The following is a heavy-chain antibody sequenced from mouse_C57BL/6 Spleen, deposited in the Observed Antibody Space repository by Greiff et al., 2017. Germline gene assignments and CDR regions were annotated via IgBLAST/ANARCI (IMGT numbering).Heavy chain of an antibody. D-gene: IGHD2-4*01. CDR2: FYPGSGSI. V-gene: IGHV1-62-2*01. J-gene: IGHJ3*01. Sequence: VQLQQSGAELVKPGASVKLSCKASGYTFTEYTIHWVKQRSGQGLEWIGWFYPGSGSIKYNEKFKDKATLTADKSSSTVYMELSRLTSDESAVYCCARYEEGYDYGGWFAYWGQGTLVTVSA. CDR1: GYTFTEYT. CDR3: ARYEEGYDYGGWFAY.